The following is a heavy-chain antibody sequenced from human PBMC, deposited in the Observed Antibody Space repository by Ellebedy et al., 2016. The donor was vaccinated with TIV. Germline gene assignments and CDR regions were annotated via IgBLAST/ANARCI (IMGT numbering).Heavy chain of an antibody. J-gene: IGHJ4*02. CDR3: ASAKYYGSGTYAHYLDY. CDR1: GFSFTTSW. V-gene: IGHV5-51*01. CDR2: IYGDDSDT. D-gene: IGHD3-10*01. Sequence: GESLKISCKTSGFSFTTSWIGWVRQVPGKGLEWVGIIYGDDSDTKYSPSFQGQVTISADKSISTAYLQWSSLKASDTAMYYCASAKYYGSGTYAHYLDYWGQGTLVTVSS.